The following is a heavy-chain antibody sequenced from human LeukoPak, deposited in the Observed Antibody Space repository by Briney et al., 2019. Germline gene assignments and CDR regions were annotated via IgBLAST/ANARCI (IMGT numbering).Heavy chain of an antibody. V-gene: IGHV3-7*01. D-gene: IGHD2-21*01. CDR2: IKQDGSEK. J-gene: IGHJ4*02. CDR1: GFTFSSSW. Sequence: GGSLRLSCAASGFTFSSSWMSWVRQAPGKGLEWVANIKQDGSEKYYVDSVKGRFTISRDNAMNSLSLQMNSLRAEGTAVYYCARRLWETTDFDYWGQGTLVTVSS. CDR3: ARRLWETTDFDY.